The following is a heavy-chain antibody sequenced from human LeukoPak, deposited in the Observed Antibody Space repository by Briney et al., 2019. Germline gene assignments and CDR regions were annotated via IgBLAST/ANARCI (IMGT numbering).Heavy chain of an antibody. J-gene: IGHJ5*02. CDR2: IYCSGST. V-gene: IGHV4-39*01. D-gene: IGHD3-3*01. Sequence: SETLSLTCSVSGGSISSNSYYWGWIRQPPGKGLEWIGSIYCSGSTYYNPSLKSRVIMSVDTSKNQFSLKLSSVTAADTALYYCARHNYYNFWNALNWFDPWGQGTPVTVSS. CDR1: GGSISSNSYY. CDR3: ARHNYYNFWNALNWFDP.